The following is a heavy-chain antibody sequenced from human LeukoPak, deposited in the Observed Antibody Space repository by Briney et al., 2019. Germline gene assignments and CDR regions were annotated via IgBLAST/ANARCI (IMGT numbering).Heavy chain of an antibody. D-gene: IGHD6-6*01. CDR1: GGSITSGIYY. CDR2: ISYSGST. CDR3: AREFEYSSSSGLFDI. J-gene: IGHJ3*02. V-gene: IGHV4-31*03. Sequence: SETLSLTCTVSGGSITSGIYYWTWIRQHPGKGLEWVGYISYSGSTYYNPSLKGRVTISVDTSKNQFSLNLASVTTADTAVYYCAREFEYSSSSGLFDIWGPGTMVTVSS.